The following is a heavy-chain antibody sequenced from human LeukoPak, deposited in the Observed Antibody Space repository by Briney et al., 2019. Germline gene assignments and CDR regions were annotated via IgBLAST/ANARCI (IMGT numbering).Heavy chain of an antibody. CDR2: IRYDGTNK. V-gene: IGHV3-30*02. D-gene: IGHD6-6*01. Sequence: GGSLRLSCAASGFSFSAYGMNWVCQAPGKGLEWVAFIRYDGTNKYYADSVKSRFTISRDNSQNTLSLQMNSLRVEDTAVYYIAKDDWAARPHLFDYWGQGTLVTVSS. J-gene: IGHJ4*02. CDR1: GFSFSAYG. CDR3: AKDDWAARPHLFDY.